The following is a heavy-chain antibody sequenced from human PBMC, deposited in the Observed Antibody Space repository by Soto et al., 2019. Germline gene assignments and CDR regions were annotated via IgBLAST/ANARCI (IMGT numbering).Heavy chain of an antibody. CDR2: IYYSGST. D-gene: IGHD4-17*01. CDR1: GGSISSSSYY. CDR3: ARRDYGDYVVGPGGAFDI. Sequence: SETLSLTCTVSGGSISSSSYYWGWIRQPPGKGLEWIGSIYYSGSTYYNPSLKSRVTISVDTSKNQFSLKLSSVTAADTAVYYCARRDYGDYVVGPGGAFDIWGQGTMVTVSS. J-gene: IGHJ3*02. V-gene: IGHV4-39*01.